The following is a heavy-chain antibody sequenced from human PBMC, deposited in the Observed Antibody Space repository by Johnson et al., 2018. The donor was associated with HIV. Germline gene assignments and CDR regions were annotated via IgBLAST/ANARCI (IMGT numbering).Heavy chain of an antibody. V-gene: IGHV3-9*01. CDR3: AKQHEQLVEPDAFDI. J-gene: IGHJ3*02. CDR1: GFTFDDYA. Sequence: VQLVESGGGLVQPGRSLRLSCAASGFTFDDYAMHWVRQAPGKGLEWVSGISWISGNIGYADSVKGRFTISRDYAKNTLYLQMNSLRAEDTAVYYCAKQHEQLVEPDAFDIWGQGTMVTVSS. D-gene: IGHD6-6*01. CDR2: ISWISGNI.